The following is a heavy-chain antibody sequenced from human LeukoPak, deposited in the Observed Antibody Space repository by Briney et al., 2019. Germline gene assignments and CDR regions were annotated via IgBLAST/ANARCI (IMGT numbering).Heavy chain of an antibody. CDR3: ARVATYYYDSSGSFFDY. J-gene: IGHJ4*02. Sequence: PSETLSLTCAVYGGSFSGYYWSWIRQPPGKGLEWIGEINHSGSTNYNPSLKSRVTISVDTSKNQFSLKLSSVTAADTAVYYCARVATYYYDSSGSFFDYWGQGTLVTVSS. CDR2: INHSGST. V-gene: IGHV4-34*01. CDR1: GGSFSGYY. D-gene: IGHD3-22*01.